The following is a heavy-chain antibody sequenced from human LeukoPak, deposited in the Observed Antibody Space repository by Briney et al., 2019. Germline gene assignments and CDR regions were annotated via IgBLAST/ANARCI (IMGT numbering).Heavy chain of an antibody. CDR2: ISAYNGNT. D-gene: IGHD4-17*01. CDR3: ARVGRDYGDYRFDP. V-gene: IGHV1-18*01. Sequence: GASVKVSCKASGYTCTSYGISWVRQAPGQGLEWMGWISAYNGNTNYAQKLQGRVTMTTDTSTSTAYMELRSLRSDDTAVYYCARVGRDYGDYRFDPWGQGTLVTVSS. J-gene: IGHJ5*02. CDR1: GYTCTSYG.